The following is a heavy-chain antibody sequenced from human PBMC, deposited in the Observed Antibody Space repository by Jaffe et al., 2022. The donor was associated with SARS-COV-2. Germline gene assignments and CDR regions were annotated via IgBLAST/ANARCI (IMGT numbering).Heavy chain of an antibody. V-gene: IGHV3-30-3*01. D-gene: IGHD6-19*01. CDR3: ARNPPYSSGWYYFDY. CDR1: GFTFSSYA. J-gene: IGHJ4*02. Sequence: QVQLVESGRGVVQPGRSLRLSCAASGFTFSSYAMHWVRQAPGKGLEWVAVISYDGSNKYYADSVKGRFTISRDNSKNTLFLQMNSLRAEDTAVYYCARNPPYSSGWYYFDYWGQGTLVTVSS. CDR2: ISYDGSNK.